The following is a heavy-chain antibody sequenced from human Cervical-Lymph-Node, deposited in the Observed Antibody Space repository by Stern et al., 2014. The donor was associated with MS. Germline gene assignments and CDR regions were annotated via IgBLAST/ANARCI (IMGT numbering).Heavy chain of an antibody. CDR3: ARGEVWFDP. CDR1: GGSISSYY. D-gene: IGHD1-26*01. J-gene: IGHJ5*02. Sequence: QVQLVESGPGLVKPSETLSLTCTVSGGSISSYYWSWIRQPPGKGLEWIGYIYYSGSTNYNPSLKSRVTISVDTSKNQFSLKLSSVTAADTAVYYCARGEVWFDPWGQGTLVTVSS. V-gene: IGHV4-59*01. CDR2: IYYSGST.